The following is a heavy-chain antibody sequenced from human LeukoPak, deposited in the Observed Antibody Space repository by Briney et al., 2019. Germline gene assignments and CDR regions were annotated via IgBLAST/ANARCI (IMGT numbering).Heavy chain of an antibody. CDR3: ARGVMCSGGSCYLPLDY. CDR1: GGSFSGYY. J-gene: IGHJ4*02. D-gene: IGHD2-15*01. Sequence: PSETLSLTCAVYGGSFSGYYWSWIRQPPGKGLEWIGGNNHSGSINYNPSLKSRVAISVDTSKNQFSLKLSSVTAADTAVYYCARGVMCSGGSCYLPLDYWGQGTLVTVSS. V-gene: IGHV4-34*01. CDR2: NNHSGSI.